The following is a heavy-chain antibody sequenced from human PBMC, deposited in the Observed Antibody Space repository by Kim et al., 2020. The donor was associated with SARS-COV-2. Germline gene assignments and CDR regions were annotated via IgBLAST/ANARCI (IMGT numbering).Heavy chain of an antibody. V-gene: IGHV3-48*03. CDR1: GFTFSSYE. CDR3: AREQNRHSGSYYYYYGMDV. J-gene: IGHJ6*02. D-gene: IGHD1-26*01. Sequence: GGSLRLSCAASGFTFSSYEMNWVRQAPGKGLEWVSYISSSGSTIYYADSVKGRFTISRDNAKNSLYLQMNSLRAEDTAVYYCAREQNRHSGSYYYYYGMDVWGQGTTVTVSS. CDR2: ISSSGSTI.